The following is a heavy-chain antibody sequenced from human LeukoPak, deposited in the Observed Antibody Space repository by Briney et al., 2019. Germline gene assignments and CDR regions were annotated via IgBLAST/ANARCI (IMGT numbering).Heavy chain of an antibody. CDR3: TTVGATSWGYYFDY. CDR1: GFTFSSYA. D-gene: IGHD1-26*01. Sequence: GGSLRLSCAASGFTFSSYAMSWVRQAPWKGLEWVGCIKSKTDGGTTDYAAPVKGRFTISRDDSKNTLYLQMNSLKTEDTAVYYCTTVGATSWGYYFDYWGQGTLVTVSS. CDR2: IKSKTDGGTT. J-gene: IGHJ4*02. V-gene: IGHV3-15*01.